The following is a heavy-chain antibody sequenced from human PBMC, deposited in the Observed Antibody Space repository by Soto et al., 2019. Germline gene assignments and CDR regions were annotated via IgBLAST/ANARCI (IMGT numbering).Heavy chain of an antibody. CDR1: GDAFTNYI. J-gene: IGHJ4*02. D-gene: IGHD1-26*01. Sequence: QVQLVQSGAEVKKPGSSVKVSCKASGDAFTNYIFDWVRQAPGQGLEWMGGIIPMFGTPKYAQTSQDRVTISADVSTGTAYLELTSLRFDDTAGYYCARGRDQPPVGLYFDSWGEGTRVTVSS. V-gene: IGHV1-69*01. CDR3: ARGRDQPPVGLYFDS. CDR2: IIPMFGTP.